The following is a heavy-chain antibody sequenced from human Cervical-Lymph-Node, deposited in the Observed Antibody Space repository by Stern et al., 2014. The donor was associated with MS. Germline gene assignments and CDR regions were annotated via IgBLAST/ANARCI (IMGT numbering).Heavy chain of an antibody. CDR1: GFTFSHAW. V-gene: IGHV3-15*01. CDR3: SRLNFYDSSASSYYFYGLDV. D-gene: IGHD3-22*01. CDR2: IKSKTDGATT. J-gene: IGHJ6*02. Sequence: VQLVQSGGGLVKPGGSLRLSCAASGFTFSHAWMSWVRQAPGKGLEWVGRIKSKTDGATTDYAAPVKGRFTISRDDSKNTLFLQMNSLRTEDTAVYYCSRLNFYDSSASSYYFYGLDVWGQGTTVIVSS.